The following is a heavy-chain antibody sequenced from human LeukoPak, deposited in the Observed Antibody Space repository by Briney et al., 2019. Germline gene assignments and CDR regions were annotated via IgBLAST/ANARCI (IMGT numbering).Heavy chain of an antibody. CDR3: ARLSGARFLEWLMGYFDY. V-gene: IGHV4-39*01. D-gene: IGHD3-3*01. CDR1: GGSISSSSYY. Sequence: SETLSLTCTVSGGSISSSSYYWGWIRQPPGKGLEWIVSIYYSGSTYYNPSLKSRVTISVDTSKNQFSLKLSSVTAADTAVHYCARLSGARFLEWLMGYFDYWGQGTLVTVSS. CDR2: IYYSGST. J-gene: IGHJ4*02.